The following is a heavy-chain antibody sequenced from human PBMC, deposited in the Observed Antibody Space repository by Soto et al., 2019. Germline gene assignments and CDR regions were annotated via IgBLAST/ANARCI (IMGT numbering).Heavy chain of an antibody. CDR3: ASSGKLELPDYYGMDV. CDR2: ISGSGGST. V-gene: IGHV3-23*01. Sequence: PGGSLRLSCAASGFTFSSYAMSWVRQAPGKGLEWVSAISGSGGSTYYADSVKGRFTISRDNSKNTLYLQMNSLRAEDTAVYYCASSGKLELPDYYGMDVWGQGTTVTVSS. J-gene: IGHJ6*02. D-gene: IGHD1-7*01. CDR1: GFTFSSYA.